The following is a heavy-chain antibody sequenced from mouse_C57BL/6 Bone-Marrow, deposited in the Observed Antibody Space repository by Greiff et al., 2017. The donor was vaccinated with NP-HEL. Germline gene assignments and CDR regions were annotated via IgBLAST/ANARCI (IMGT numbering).Heavy chain of an antibody. V-gene: IGHV1-55*01. CDR2: IYPGSGST. CDR1: GYTFTSYW. D-gene: IGHD1-1*01. CDR3: ARGMITTVVGYFDY. J-gene: IGHJ2*01. Sequence: QVQLQQPGAELVKPGASVKMSCKASGYTFTSYWITWVKQRPGRGLEWIGDIYPGSGSTNYNEKFKSKATLTVDTSSSTAYMQLSSLTSEDSAVYYCARGMITTVVGYFDYWGQGTTLTVSS.